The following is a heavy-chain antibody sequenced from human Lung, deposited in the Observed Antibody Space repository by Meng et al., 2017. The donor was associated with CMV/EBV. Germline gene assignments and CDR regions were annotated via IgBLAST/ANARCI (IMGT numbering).Heavy chain of an antibody. J-gene: IGHJ4*02. CDR2: IYYSGST. Sequence: SXTXSLXCTVSGGSINSSSYYWGWIRQPPGKGLEWIGRIYYSGSTYYNPSLKSRVTISVDTSKNQFSLKLSSVTAADTAVYYCARPDDSSGWYMPFDYWGQGTXVTVSS. V-gene: IGHV4-39*01. CDR3: ARPDDSSGWYMPFDY. D-gene: IGHD6-19*01. CDR1: GGSINSSSYY.